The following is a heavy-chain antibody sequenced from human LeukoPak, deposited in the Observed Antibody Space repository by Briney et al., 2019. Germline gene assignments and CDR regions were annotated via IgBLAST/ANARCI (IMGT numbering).Heavy chain of an antibody. CDR2: INHSGST. J-gene: IGHJ4*02. D-gene: IGHD3-10*01. V-gene: IGHV4-34*01. CDR3: ARVYYGSGSYFDY. CDR1: GGSFSGYY. Sequence: SETLSLTCAVYGGSFSGYYWSWIRQPPGKGLEWIGEINHSGSTNYNPSLKSRVTISVDTSKNQFSLKLSSVTAADTAVYYCARVYYGSGSYFDYWGQGTLATVSS.